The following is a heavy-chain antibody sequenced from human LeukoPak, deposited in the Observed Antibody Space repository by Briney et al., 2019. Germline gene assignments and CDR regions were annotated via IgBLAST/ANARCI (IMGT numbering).Heavy chain of an antibody. Sequence: ASVKLSCTASGYTFTNYDMVWVRQAPGQGLEWMGIINPSSGTTNYAQKFQCRVTMTRDMSTSTVYMELSSLRSEDTAVYYCARGPHKRTYDRDNWFDPWGQGTLVTVSS. V-gene: IGHV1-46*01. J-gene: IGHJ5*02. CDR2: INPSSGTT. CDR3: ARGPHKRTYDRDNWFDP. CDR1: GYTFTNYD. D-gene: IGHD3-3*01.